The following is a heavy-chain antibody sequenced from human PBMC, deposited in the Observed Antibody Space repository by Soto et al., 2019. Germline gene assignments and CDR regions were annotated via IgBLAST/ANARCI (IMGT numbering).Heavy chain of an antibody. CDR3: ARDRGYCSSTSCPMTGYGMDV. Sequence: QVQLVQSGAEVKKPGASLKVSCKASGYTFTSYYMHWVRQAPGQGLAWMGIINPSGGSTSYAQKFQGRVTMTRDTSTSTVYMELSSLRSEDTAVYYCARDRGYCSSTSCPMTGYGMDVWGQGTTVTVSS. CDR1: GYTFTSYY. J-gene: IGHJ6*02. V-gene: IGHV1-46*01. D-gene: IGHD2-2*01. CDR2: INPSGGST.